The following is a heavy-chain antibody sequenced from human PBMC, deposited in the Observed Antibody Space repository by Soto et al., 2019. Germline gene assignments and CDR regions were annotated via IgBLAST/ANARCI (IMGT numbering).Heavy chain of an antibody. J-gene: IGHJ4*02. V-gene: IGHV3-11*06. Sequence: QVQLVESGGGLVKPGGSLRLSCAASGFTFSDYYMSWIRQAPGKGLEWVSYISSSSSYTNYADSVKGRFTISRDNAKNSLYLQMNSLRAEDTAVYYCARASYGGNSIFDYWGQGTLVTVSS. CDR2: ISSSSSYT. CDR1: GFTFSDYY. CDR3: ARASYGGNSIFDY. D-gene: IGHD4-17*01.